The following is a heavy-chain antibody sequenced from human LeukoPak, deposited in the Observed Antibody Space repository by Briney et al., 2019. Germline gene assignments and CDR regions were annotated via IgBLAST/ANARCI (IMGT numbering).Heavy chain of an antibody. V-gene: IGHV3-7*03. Sequence: PGGSLRLSCAASGFTFSGYSMSWVRQAPGKGLEWVANIKQDGSEKYYVDPVKGRFTISRDNAKNSLYLQMNSLRAEDTAVYYCARLRGYSYGLDYWGQGILVTVSS. CDR1: GFTFSGYS. CDR2: IKQDGSEK. D-gene: IGHD5-18*01. CDR3: ARLRGYSYGLDY. J-gene: IGHJ4*02.